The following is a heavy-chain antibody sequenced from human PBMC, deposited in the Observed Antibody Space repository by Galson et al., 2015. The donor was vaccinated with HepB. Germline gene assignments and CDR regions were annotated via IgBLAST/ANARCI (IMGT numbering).Heavy chain of an antibody. CDR2: IKQDGSEK. CDR3: AREGMDVLLWFGELSVFPAFFDY. V-gene: IGHV3-7*03. Sequence: SLRLSCAASGFTFSSYWMSWVRQAPGKGLEWVANIKQDGSEKYYVDSVKGRFTISRDNAKNSLYLQMNSLRAEDTAVYYCAREGMDVLLWFGELSVFPAFFDYWGQGTLVTVSS. CDR1: GFTFSSYW. D-gene: IGHD3-10*01. J-gene: IGHJ4*02.